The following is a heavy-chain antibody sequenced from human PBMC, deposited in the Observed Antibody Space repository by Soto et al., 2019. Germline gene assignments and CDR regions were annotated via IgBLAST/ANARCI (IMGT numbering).Heavy chain of an antibody. CDR2: ISGSGGNT. V-gene: IGHV3-23*01. D-gene: IGHD6-13*01. CDR3: AKRLIHSSSWWTLDY. CDR1: GFTFSSHA. Sequence: PGGSLRLSCAASGFTFSSHAMSWVRQAPGKGLEWVSGISGSGGNTYYADSVKGRFTISRDNSNNTLYLHMNSLRAEDTAIYYYAKRLIHSSSWWTLDYWGQGTVVTVSS. J-gene: IGHJ4*02.